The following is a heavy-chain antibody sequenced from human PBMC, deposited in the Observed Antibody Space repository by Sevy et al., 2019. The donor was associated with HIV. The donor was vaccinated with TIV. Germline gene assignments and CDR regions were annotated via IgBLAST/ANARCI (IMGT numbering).Heavy chain of an antibody. J-gene: IGHJ2*01. CDR2: IYYSGST. CDR1: GGSISSYY. Sequence: SQTLSLTCTVSGGSISSYYWSWIRQPPGKGLEWIGYIYYSGSTNYNPSLKSRVTLSVDTSKNQFSLKLSSVTAADTAVYYCARHVTYSSDWYSNWYCDLWGRGTLVTVSS. D-gene: IGHD6-19*01. CDR3: ARHVTYSSDWYSNWYCDL. V-gene: IGHV4-59*08.